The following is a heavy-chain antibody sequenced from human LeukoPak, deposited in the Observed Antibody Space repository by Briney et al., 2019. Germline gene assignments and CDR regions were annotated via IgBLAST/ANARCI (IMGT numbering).Heavy chain of an antibody. CDR1: GLTLSNYD. Sequence: GGSLRLSCVASGLTLSNYDTTWVRQAPGKGLEYVSSIGSGGYRFYGGSVKGRFSISRDNSQNTVYLQMNSLRGEDTAIYFCEKKLPDASSYFDFWGQGILVTVSS. CDR2: IGSGGYR. V-gene: IGHV3-23*01. D-gene: IGHD6-6*01. J-gene: IGHJ4*02. CDR3: EKKLPDASSYFDF.